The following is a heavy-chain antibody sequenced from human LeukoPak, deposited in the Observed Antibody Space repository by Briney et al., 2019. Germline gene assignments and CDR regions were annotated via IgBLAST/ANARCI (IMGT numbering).Heavy chain of an antibody. CDR2: INHSGST. V-gene: IGHV4-34*01. CDR3: ARGFDFWSGYSPYNWFDP. J-gene: IGHJ5*02. CDR1: GGSFSGYY. Sequence: PSETLSLTCAVYGGSFSGYYWSWIRQPPGKGLEWIGEINHSGSTNYNPSLKSRVTISVDTSKNQFSLKLSSVTAADTAVYYCARGFDFWSGYSPYNWFDPRGQGTLVTVSS. D-gene: IGHD3-3*01.